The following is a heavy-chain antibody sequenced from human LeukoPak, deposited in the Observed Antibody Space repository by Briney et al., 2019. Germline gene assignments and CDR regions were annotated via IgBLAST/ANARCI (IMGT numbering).Heavy chain of an antibody. Sequence: QPSETLSLTCTVSGDSVTTYYWSWIRQPPGKGLEWLGNVYYSGSATYNPSLKSRVTISVDTSKNQFSLRLSSVTAADTAVYYCARDGSNWSNDYYHGVDVWGQGTTVTVSS. CDR1: GDSVTTYY. CDR2: VYYSGSA. J-gene: IGHJ6*02. D-gene: IGHD4-11*01. V-gene: IGHV4-59*02. CDR3: ARDGSNWSNDYYHGVDV.